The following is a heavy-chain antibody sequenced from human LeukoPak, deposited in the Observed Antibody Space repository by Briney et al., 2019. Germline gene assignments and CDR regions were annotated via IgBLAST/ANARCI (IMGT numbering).Heavy chain of an antibody. CDR2: INTNSGGT. CDR3: ARDTEITSGWSDTLDY. CDR1: GYTFTGYF. J-gene: IGHJ4*02. D-gene: IGHD6-19*01. V-gene: IGHV1-2*02. Sequence: ASVKVSCKASGYTFTGYFMHWVRQAPGQGLEWMGWINTNSGGTNYAQKFQGRVTMTRDTSISTAYMELRGLRSDDTAVYYCARDTEITSGWSDTLDYWGQGTLVTVSS.